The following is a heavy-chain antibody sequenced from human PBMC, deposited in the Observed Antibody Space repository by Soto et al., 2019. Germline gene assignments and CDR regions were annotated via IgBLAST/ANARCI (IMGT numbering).Heavy chain of an antibody. CDR1: GSTFSSYA. CDR2: ISGSGDRT. Sequence: GVSMRLSCAAAGSTFSSYAMSWVRQAPGKGLEWVSVISGSGDRTHYADSVKGRFTISRDNSKNTLYLQMNSLRAEDTAVYYCARELAYCSGGNCYMEGAFDIWGQGTMVTVSS. J-gene: IGHJ3*02. CDR3: ARELAYCSGGNCYMEGAFDI. D-gene: IGHD2-15*01. V-gene: IGHV3-23*01.